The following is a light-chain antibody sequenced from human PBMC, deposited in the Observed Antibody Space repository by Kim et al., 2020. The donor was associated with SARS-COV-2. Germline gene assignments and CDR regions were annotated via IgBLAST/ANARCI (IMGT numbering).Light chain of an antibody. CDR3: QQSNNWPPWT. J-gene: IGKJ1*01. Sequence: SPGESAALSCRASESVRTNLAWYQQKPGQAPRLLIYGASTRATGVPARFSGSGSGTEFTLTIISLQSEDFAVYYCQQSNNWPPWTFGEGTKVDIK. CDR1: ESVRTN. CDR2: GAS. V-gene: IGKV3-15*01.